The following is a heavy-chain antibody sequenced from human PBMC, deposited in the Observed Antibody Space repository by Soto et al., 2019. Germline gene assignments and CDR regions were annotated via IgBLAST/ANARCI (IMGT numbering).Heavy chain of an antibody. V-gene: IGHV1-18*01. CDR3: ARDVWGSDYGDYWYFDL. D-gene: IGHD4-17*01. J-gene: IGHJ2*01. CDR2: ISAYNGNT. Sequence: QVQLVQSGAEVKKPGASVKVSCKASGYTFTSYGISWVRQAPGQGLEWMGWISAYNGNTNYAQKLKGRVTMTTDTSTSTAYMELRSLRSDDTAVYYCARDVWGSDYGDYWYFDLWGRGTLVTVSS. CDR1: GYTFTSYG.